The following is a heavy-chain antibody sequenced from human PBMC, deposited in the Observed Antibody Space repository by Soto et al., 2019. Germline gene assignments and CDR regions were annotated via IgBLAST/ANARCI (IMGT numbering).Heavy chain of an antibody. Sequence: ASVKVSCKASGYTFSGYYVHWVRQAPGQGLEWLGCINPNSGGTKYAQKFQGRVTMTRDTYISTASMHLSALISDDTAVYYCARSTNWTLDYWGWGTPFTVSS. D-gene: IGHD2-8*01. CDR2: INPNSGGT. CDR3: ARSTNWTLDY. CDR1: GYTFSGYY. J-gene: IGHJ4*02. V-gene: IGHV1-2*02.